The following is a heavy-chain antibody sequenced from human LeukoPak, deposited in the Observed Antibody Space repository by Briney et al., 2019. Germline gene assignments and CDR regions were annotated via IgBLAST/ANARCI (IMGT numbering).Heavy chain of an antibody. CDR3: ARAGGSGWYTDYYYMDV. Sequence: GESLKISCKGSGYSFTSYWIGWVRQMPGKGLEWMGIIYPGDSDTRYSPSFQGQVTISADKSISTAYLQWSSLTASDTAMYYCARAGGSGWYTDYYYMDVWGKGTTVTVSS. J-gene: IGHJ6*03. V-gene: IGHV5-51*01. CDR1: GYSFTSYW. CDR2: IYPGDSDT. D-gene: IGHD6-19*01.